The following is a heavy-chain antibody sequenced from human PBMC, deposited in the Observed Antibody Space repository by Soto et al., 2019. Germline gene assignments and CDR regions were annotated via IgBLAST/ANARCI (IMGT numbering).Heavy chain of an antibody. V-gene: IGHV4-39*01. D-gene: IGHD3-9*01. J-gene: IGHJ5*02. CDR2: IYYSGST. CDR3: ARHLTPYDILTGYSNWFDP. Sequence: SETLSLTCTVSGGSISSSSYYWGWIRQPPGKGLEWIGSIYYSGSTYYNPSLKSRVTISVDTSKNQFSLKLSSVTAADTAVYYCARHLTPYDILTGYSNWFDPWGQGTLVTVSS. CDR1: GGSISSSSYY.